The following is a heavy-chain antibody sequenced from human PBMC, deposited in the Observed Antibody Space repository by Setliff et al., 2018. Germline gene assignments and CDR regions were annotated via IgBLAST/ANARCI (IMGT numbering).Heavy chain of an antibody. Sequence: SVKVSCKASGGTFRSYGISWVRQAPGQGLEWMGGTIPMFGSANYAQKFQGRVTIITDEFTGTAYMELSSLRSEDTAVYYCARADYIRYFYMDAWGKGTTVTVSS. CDR1: GGTFRSYG. J-gene: IGHJ6*03. D-gene: IGHD4-4*01. CDR3: ARADYIRYFYMDA. V-gene: IGHV1-69*05. CDR2: TIPMFGSA.